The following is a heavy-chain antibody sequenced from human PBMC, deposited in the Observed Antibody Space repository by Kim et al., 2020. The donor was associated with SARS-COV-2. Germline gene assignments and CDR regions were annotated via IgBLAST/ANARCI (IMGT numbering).Heavy chain of an antibody. CDR3: ARLSTYDFWRAYYPTLGYYYSYYVDV. CDR2: MNPNSGNT. J-gene: IGHJ6*03. CDR1: GYTFTSYD. V-gene: IGHV1-8*01. D-gene: IGHD3-3*01. Sequence: ASVKVSCKASGYTFTSYDINWVRQATGQGLEWMGWMNPNSGNTGYAQKFQGRVTMTRNTSISTAYMELSSLRSEATAVYYCARLSTYDFWRAYYPTLGYYYSYYVDVWGKGTTVTVSS.